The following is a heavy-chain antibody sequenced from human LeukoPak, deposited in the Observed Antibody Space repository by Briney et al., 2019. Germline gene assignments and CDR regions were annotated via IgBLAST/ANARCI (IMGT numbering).Heavy chain of an antibody. CDR3: ARDSSGFWSYYFDS. J-gene: IGHJ5*01. CDR2: IKQDGSEK. D-gene: IGHD3-3*01. CDR1: GFTFNSYW. V-gene: IGHV3-7*01. Sequence: GGSLRLSCAASGFTFNSYWLTWVRQAPGKGLEWVANIKQDGSEKYYVDSVKGRFTISRDNAKNSLYLQMNSLRAEDTAVYFCARDSSGFWSYYFDSWGLGTLVTVAS.